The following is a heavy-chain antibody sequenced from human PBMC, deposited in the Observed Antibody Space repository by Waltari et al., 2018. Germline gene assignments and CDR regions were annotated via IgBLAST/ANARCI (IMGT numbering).Heavy chain of an antibody. CDR3: ARGGGTAVVPDY. D-gene: IGHD4-17*01. Sequence: VQLQESGPGLVKPSETLSLTGPVSGGSISSYYWSWIRQPPGKGLEWIGYIYYSGRTNYKPSLKSRVTISVDTSKNQCSLKLSSVTAADTAMYYCARGGGTAVVPDYWGQGPLVTVSS. V-gene: IGHV4-59*01. CDR2: IYYSGRT. J-gene: IGHJ4*02. CDR1: GGSISSYY.